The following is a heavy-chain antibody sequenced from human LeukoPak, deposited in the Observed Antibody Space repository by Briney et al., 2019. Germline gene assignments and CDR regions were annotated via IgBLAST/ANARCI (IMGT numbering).Heavy chain of an antibody. Sequence: PSETLSLTYTVSGGSISSYYWSWIRQPPGKGLEWIGYIYYSGSTNYNPSLKSRVTISVDTSKNQFSLKLSSVTAADTAVYYCARARWFDYWGQGTLVTVSS. CDR3: ARARWFDY. V-gene: IGHV4-59*01. CDR2: IYYSGST. J-gene: IGHJ4*02. CDR1: GGSISSYY.